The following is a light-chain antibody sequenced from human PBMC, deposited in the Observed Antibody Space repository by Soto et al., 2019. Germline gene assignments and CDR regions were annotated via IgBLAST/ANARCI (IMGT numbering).Light chain of an antibody. J-gene: IGKJ1*01. Sequence: MVITQSPATLSVSPGERATLSCRASQSVSSYLAWYQQKPGQSPRLLIFGASIRATGIPARFSGSGSGTEFTLTISSLQSEDFAVYYCQQYNNWPKTFGQGTKVDI. CDR3: QQYNNWPKT. CDR1: QSVSSY. V-gene: IGKV3-15*01. CDR2: GAS.